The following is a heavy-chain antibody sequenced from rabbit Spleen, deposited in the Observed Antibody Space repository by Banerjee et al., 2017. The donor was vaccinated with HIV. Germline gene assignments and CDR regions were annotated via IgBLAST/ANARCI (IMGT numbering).Heavy chain of an antibody. V-gene: IGHV1S45*01. CDR3: ARNRDSGYSGYANGMDL. Sequence: QQQLEESGGGLVKPGGTLTLTCKASGIDFSSNYYMCWVRQAPGKRPEWIACIYTGGNSTYYASWAKGRFTVSITSSTTVTLQMTSQTAADTATYFCARNRDSGYSGYANGMDLWGQGTLVTVS. D-gene: IGHD1-1*01. CDR2: IYTGGNST. J-gene: IGHJ6*01. CDR1: GIDFSSNYY.